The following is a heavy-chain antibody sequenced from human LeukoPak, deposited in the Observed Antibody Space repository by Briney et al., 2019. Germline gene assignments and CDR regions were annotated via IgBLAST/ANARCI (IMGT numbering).Heavy chain of an antibody. CDR3: ARETRRITMVRGVQVWFDP. D-gene: IGHD3-10*01. CDR2: IYYSGGT. V-gene: IGHV4-61*01. CDR1: GYSVNSVYY. J-gene: IGHJ5*02. Sequence: SETLSLTCTVSGYSVNSVYYWGWIRQPPGKGLEWIGYIYYSGGTNYNPSLKSRVTISVDTSKNQFSLKLSSVTAADTAVYYCARETRRITMVRGVQVWFDPWGQGTLVTVSS.